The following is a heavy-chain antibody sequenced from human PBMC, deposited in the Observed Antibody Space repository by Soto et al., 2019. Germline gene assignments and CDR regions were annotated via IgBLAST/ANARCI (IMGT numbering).Heavy chain of an antibody. Sequence: ASVKVSCKASGYTFTSYAMHWVRQAPGQRLEWMGWINAGNGNTKYSQKFQGRVTITRDTSASTAYMELSSLRSEDTAVYYCARYTIFGVVTGFDYWGQGTLVTVSS. CDR2: INAGNGNT. J-gene: IGHJ4*02. CDR1: GYTFTSYA. D-gene: IGHD3-3*01. V-gene: IGHV1-3*01. CDR3: ARYTIFGVVTGFDY.